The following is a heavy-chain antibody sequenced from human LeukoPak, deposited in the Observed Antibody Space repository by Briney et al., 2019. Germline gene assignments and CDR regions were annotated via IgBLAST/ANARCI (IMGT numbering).Heavy chain of an antibody. D-gene: IGHD3-16*01. V-gene: IGHV3-7*01. Sequence: GGSLRLSCVVSGFNFSNYWMNWVRQALGKGLEWVANIKHDGSEKYYVDSVKGRFCISRDNAKKSLYLQMISLRAEDTAVYYCARALSHCLDYWGQGTLVTVSS. CDR2: IKHDGSEK. J-gene: IGHJ4*02. CDR3: ARALSHCLDY. CDR1: GFNFSNYW.